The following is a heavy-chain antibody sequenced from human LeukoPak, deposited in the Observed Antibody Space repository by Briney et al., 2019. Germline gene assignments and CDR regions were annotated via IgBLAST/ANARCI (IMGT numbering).Heavy chain of an antibody. CDR1: GFTFSSYA. J-gene: IGHJ4*02. Sequence: QPGGSLRLSCAASGFTFSSYAMSWVRQAPGKGLEWVSAISGSGGSTYYADSVKGRFTISRDNSKNTLHLQMNSLRAEDTAVYYCAKSVQAATIPYYFDYWGQGTLVTVSS. D-gene: IGHD5-12*01. V-gene: IGHV3-23*01. CDR3: AKSVQAATIPYYFDY. CDR2: ISGSGGST.